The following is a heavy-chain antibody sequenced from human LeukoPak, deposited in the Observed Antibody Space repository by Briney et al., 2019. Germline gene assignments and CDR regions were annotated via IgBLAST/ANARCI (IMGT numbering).Heavy chain of an antibody. CDR1: GGTFSSYA. CDR3: ARVRVGIAVAGPYYYYGMDV. J-gene: IGHJ6*02. V-gene: IGHV1-69*01. Sequence: SVKVSCKASGGTFSSYAISWVRQAPGQGLKWMGGTIPIFGTANYAQKFQGRVTITADESTSTAYMELSSLRSEDTAVYYCARVRVGIAVAGPYYYYGMDVWGQGTTVTVSS. CDR2: TIPIFGTA. D-gene: IGHD6-19*01.